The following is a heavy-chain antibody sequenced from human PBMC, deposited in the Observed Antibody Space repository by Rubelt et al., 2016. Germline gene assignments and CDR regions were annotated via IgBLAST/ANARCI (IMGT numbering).Heavy chain of an antibody. CDR3: ARDVSGKLEY. CDR2: ISASGGST. D-gene: IGHD2-15*01. Sequence: EVHLLESGGGLVQPGGSLRLSCAASGFTFSSYAMSWVRQAPGKGLEWVSSISASGGSTYYADSVKGRFTISRDNAKNLLFLQMNSLRGEETAVYYCARDVSGKLEYWGQGTLVTVSS. V-gene: IGHV3-23*01. CDR1: GFTFSSYA. J-gene: IGHJ4*02.